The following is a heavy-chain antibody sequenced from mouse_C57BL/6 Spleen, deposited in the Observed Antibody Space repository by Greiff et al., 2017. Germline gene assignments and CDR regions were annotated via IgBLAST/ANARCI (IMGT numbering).Heavy chain of an antibody. V-gene: IGHV1-74*01. CDR1: GYTFTSYW. J-gene: IGHJ1*03. CDR3: AIHYYGSSYDWYFDV. Sequence: VQLQQPGAELVKPGASVKVSCKASGYTFTSYWMHWVKQRPGQGLEWIGRIHPSASDTNYNQKFKGKVTLTVDKSSSPAYMQLSSLTSEDSAVYYCAIHYYGSSYDWYFDVWGTGTTGTVSS. D-gene: IGHD1-1*01. CDR2: IHPSASDT.